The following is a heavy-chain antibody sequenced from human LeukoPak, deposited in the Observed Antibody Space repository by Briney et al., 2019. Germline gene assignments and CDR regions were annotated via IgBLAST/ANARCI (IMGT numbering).Heavy chain of an antibody. V-gene: IGHV4-30-4*07. CDR2: IYYSGST. J-gene: IGHJ4*02. D-gene: IGHD1-1*01. CDR3: ARVTMGYLDI. CDR1: GGSISSGGYS. Sequence: SETLSLTCAVSGGSISSGGYSWSWIRQPPGKGLEWIGYIYYSGSTYYNPPLKSRVTISVDTSKNQFSLKLSSVTAADTAVYYCARVTMGYLDIWGQGTLVTVSS.